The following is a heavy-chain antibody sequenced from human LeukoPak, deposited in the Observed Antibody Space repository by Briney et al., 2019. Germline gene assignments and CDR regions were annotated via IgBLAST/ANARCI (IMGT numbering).Heavy chain of an antibody. Sequence: PSETLSLTCAVSGGSISSSNWWSWVRQPPGKGLEWIGEIYHSGSTNCNPSLKSRVTISVDKSKNQFSLKLSSVTAADTAVYYCARYPYCSGGSCYSDWFDPWGQGTLVTVSS. CDR2: IYHSGST. J-gene: IGHJ5*02. CDR1: GGSISSSNW. CDR3: ARYPYCSGGSCYSDWFDP. V-gene: IGHV4-4*02. D-gene: IGHD2-15*01.